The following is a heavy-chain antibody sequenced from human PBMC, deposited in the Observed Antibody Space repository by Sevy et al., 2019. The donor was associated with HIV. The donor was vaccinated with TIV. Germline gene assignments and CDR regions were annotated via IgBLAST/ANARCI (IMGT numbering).Heavy chain of an antibody. V-gene: IGHV3-53*01. CDR2: IYSGGST. Sequence: GGSLRLSCAASGFTVSSNYMSWVRQAPGEGLEWVSVIYSGGSTYYADSVKGRFTISRDNSKNTLYLQMNSLRAEDTAVYYCARLSGGRGNWFDPWGQGTLVTVSS. D-gene: IGHD2-15*01. CDR3: ARLSGGRGNWFDP. J-gene: IGHJ5*02. CDR1: GFTVSSNY.